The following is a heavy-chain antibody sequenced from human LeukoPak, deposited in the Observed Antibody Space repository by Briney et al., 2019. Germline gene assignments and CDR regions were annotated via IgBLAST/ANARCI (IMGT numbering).Heavy chain of an antibody. CDR3: AKDRWYSSGWYLKEAFDI. CDR1: GFTFNTYD. Sequence: PGGSLRLSCAASGFTFNTYDMSWVRQAPGEGLEWVAAISGSGGRTYYADSVKGRFTISRDSSTNTLYLQMESLRAEDTAVYYCAKDRWYSSGWYLKEAFDIWGQGTMVTVSS. J-gene: IGHJ3*02. V-gene: IGHV3-23*01. CDR2: ISGSGGRT. D-gene: IGHD6-19*01.